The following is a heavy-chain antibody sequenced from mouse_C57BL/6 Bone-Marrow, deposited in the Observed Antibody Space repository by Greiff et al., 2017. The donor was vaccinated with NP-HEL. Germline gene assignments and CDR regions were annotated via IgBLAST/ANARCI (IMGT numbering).Heavy chain of an antibody. CDR2: INPNNGGT. J-gene: IGHJ2*01. D-gene: IGHD1-1*01. V-gene: IGHV1-26*01. CDR1: GYTFTDYY. Sequence: EVQLQQSGPELVKPGASVKISCKASGYTFTDYYMNWVKQSPGKSLEWIGDINPNNGGTSYNQKFKGKATLTVDKSSSTAYMELRSLTSEDSAVYYCASDYYGSSYDYWGQGTTLTVSS. CDR3: ASDYYGSSYDY.